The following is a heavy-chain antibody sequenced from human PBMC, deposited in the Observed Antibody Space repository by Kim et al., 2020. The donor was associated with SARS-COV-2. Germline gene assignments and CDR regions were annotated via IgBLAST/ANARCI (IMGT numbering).Heavy chain of an antibody. D-gene: IGHD6-19*01. V-gene: IGHV4-59*08. J-gene: IGHJ5*02. CDR1: GGSISGYY. CDR3: ARHQWLTLRGYDP. Sequence: SETLSLTCTVSGGSISGYYWSWIRQPPGKGLEWIGYIYYSGSTNSNPSLKSRVTISVDTSKNQFSLKLSSVTAADTAVYYCARHQWLTLRGYDPWGQGTLVTVSS. CDR2: IYYSGST.